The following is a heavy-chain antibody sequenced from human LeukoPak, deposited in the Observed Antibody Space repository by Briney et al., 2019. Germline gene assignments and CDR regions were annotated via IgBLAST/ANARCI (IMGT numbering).Heavy chain of an antibody. J-gene: IGHJ6*02. Sequence: GRSLRLSCAASGFTFSSYAMHWVRQAPGKGLEWVAVISYDGSNKYYADSVKGRFTTSRDNSKNTLYLQMNSLRAEDTAVYYCARDGGWAWYYYYGMDVWGQGTTVTVSS. CDR1: GFTFSSYA. CDR3: ARDGGWAWYYYYGMDV. D-gene: IGHD3-16*01. V-gene: IGHV3-30-3*01. CDR2: ISYDGSNK.